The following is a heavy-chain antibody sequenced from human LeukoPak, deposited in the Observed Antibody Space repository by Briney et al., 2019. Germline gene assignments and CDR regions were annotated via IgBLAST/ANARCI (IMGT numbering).Heavy chain of an antibody. CDR2: IRYEGKDT. J-gene: IGHJ3*02. V-gene: IGHV3-30*02. CDR1: GFTVSSNY. Sequence: GGALRLSCAASGFTVSSNYISGVRQAPGKRLEWVAFIRYEGKDTYYADSVKGRFTISRATSTNKVSLQMNSLPSEDTALYHCAKSTSTTVATRDSSDTWGPWTMVTVSS. D-gene: IGHD4-23*01. CDR3: AKSTSTTVATRDSSDT.